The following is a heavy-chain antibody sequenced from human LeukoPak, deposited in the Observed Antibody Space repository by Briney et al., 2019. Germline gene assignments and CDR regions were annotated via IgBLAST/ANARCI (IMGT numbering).Heavy chain of an antibody. Sequence: EGSLRLSCAASGFTFSRYGMHWVRQAPGKGLEWVAFIRYDESTKYYADSVKGRFTVSRDNSKNTLYLQMNSLRAEDTAVYYCANQKGRYNYGAIDYWGQGTLVTVSS. CDR2: IRYDESTK. J-gene: IGHJ4*02. CDR1: GFTFSRYG. V-gene: IGHV3-30*02. D-gene: IGHD5-18*01. CDR3: ANQKGRYNYGAIDY.